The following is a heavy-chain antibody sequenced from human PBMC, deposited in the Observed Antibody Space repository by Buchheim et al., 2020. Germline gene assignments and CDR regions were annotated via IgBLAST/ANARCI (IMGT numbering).Heavy chain of an antibody. V-gene: IGHV3-30*04. CDR1: GFTFSSYA. J-gene: IGHJ5*02. CDR2: ISYDGSNK. CDR3: ARDRGGPYYYDSSGYIKGFDP. Sequence: QVQLVESGGGVVQPGRSLRLSCAASGFTFSSYAMHRVRQAPGKGLEWVAVISYDGSNKYYADSVKGRFTISRDNSKNTLYLQMNSLRAEDTAVYYCARDRGGPYYYDSSGYIKGFDPWGQGTL. D-gene: IGHD3-22*01.